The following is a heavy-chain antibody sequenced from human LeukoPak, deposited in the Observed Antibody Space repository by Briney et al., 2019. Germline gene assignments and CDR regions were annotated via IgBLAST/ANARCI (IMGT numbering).Heavy chain of an antibody. CDR2: ISSSSSYI. CDR1: GFTFSSYS. V-gene: IGHV3-21*01. Sequence: GGSLRLSCAASGFTFSSYSMNWVRQAPGKGLEWVSSISSSSSYIYYAGSVKGRFTISRDNAKNSLYLQMNSLRAEDTAVYYCARASGSCSSPWGQGTLVTVSS. D-gene: IGHD1-26*01. CDR3: ARASGSCSSP. J-gene: IGHJ5*02.